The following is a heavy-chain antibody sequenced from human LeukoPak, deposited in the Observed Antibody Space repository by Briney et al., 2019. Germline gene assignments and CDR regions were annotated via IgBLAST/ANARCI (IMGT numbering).Heavy chain of an antibody. D-gene: IGHD1-26*01. Sequence: SETLSLTCTVSGDSISGYYWSWIRQPPGKGLEWIGNIYYSGSTNYNPSLKSRVSISLDTSKNQFSLKLSSVTAADTAVYYCARGGSYFGYWGQGTLVTVSS. V-gene: IGHV4-59*01. CDR2: IYYSGST. J-gene: IGHJ4*02. CDR3: ARGGSYFGY. CDR1: GDSISGYY.